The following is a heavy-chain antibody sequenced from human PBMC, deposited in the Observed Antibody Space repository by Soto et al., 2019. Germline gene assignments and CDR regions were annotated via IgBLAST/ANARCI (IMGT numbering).Heavy chain of an antibody. J-gene: IGHJ6*02. CDR2: IYYSGST. CDR1: GGFISNGGYY. V-gene: IGHV4-31*03. Sequence: PSETLSLTCTVSGGFISNGGYYWSWIRQHPGKGLEWIGYIYYSGSTYYNPSLKSRVTISVDTSKNQFSLKLSSVTAADTAVYYCARDDTGYGMDVWGQGTTVTVSS. CDR3: ARDDTGYGMDV. D-gene: IGHD7-27*01.